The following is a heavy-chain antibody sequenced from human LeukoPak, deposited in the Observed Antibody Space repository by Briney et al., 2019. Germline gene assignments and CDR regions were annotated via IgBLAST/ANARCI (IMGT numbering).Heavy chain of an antibody. Sequence: GGSLRLSCAASGFTFSSYEMNWVRQAPGKGLEWVSYITSSGRTIYYADSVKGRFTISRDNAKNSLYLQMNSLLAEDTAVYYCARGRWFDWFDYWGQGTLVTVSS. CDR3: ARGRWFDWFDY. J-gene: IGHJ4*02. V-gene: IGHV3-48*03. CDR1: GFTFSSYE. D-gene: IGHD3-9*01. CDR2: ITSSGRTI.